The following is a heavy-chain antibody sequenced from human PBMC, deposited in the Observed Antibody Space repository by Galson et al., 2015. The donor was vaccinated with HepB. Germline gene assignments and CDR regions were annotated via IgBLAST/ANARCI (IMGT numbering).Heavy chain of an antibody. CDR1: GFTFSSYS. V-gene: IGHV3-21*01. D-gene: IGHD1-26*01. CDR3: ARDAGGSYSLYYYYMNV. Sequence: SLRLSCAASGFTFSSYSMNWVRQAPGKGLEWVSSISSSSSYIYYADSVKGRFTISRDNAKNSLYLQMNSLRAEDTAVYYCARDAGGSYSLYYYYMNVWGKGTTVTVSS. J-gene: IGHJ6*03. CDR2: ISSSSSYI.